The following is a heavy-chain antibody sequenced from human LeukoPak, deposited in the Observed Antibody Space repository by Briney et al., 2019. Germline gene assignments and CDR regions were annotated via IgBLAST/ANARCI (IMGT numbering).Heavy chain of an antibody. CDR3: ATYGSGSGTFFDS. CDR1: GYMFSDYY. J-gene: IGHJ4*01. Sequence: GPLRLSCAASGYMFSDYYMSWIRQTPEKGLEWLSYISHSGSTIYYADSVKGRFTISRDNAKNSLYLQMNSLRAEDTALYYCATYGSGSGTFFDSWGQGTLVTVSS. V-gene: IGHV3-11*04. CDR2: ISHSGSTI. D-gene: IGHD3-10*01.